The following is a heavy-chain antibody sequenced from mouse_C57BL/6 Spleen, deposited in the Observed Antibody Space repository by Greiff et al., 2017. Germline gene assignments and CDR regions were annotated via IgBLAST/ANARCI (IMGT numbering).Heavy chain of an antibody. CDR2: IYPGDGDT. J-gene: IGHJ2*01. D-gene: IGHD2-2*01. V-gene: IGHV1-82*01. CDR3: ARALMVTTGIFDY. CDR1: GYAFSSSW. Sequence: QVQLKESGPELVKPGASVKISCKASGYAFSSSWMNWVKQRPGKGLEWIGRIYPGDGDTNYNGKFKGKATLTADKSSSTAYMQLSSLTSEDSAVYFCARALMVTTGIFDYWGQGTTLTVSS.